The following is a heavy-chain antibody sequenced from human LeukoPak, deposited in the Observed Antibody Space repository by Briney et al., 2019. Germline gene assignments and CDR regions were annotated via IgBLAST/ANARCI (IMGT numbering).Heavy chain of an antibody. CDR2: IIPIFGTA. CDR1: GGTFSSYT. CDR3: ASMVVAATKRAGYFDY. D-gene: IGHD2-15*01. J-gene: IGHJ4*02. Sequence: SVEVSCKASGGTFSSYTISWVRQAPGQGLEWMGGIIPIFGTANYAQKFQGRVTITTDESMSTAYMELSSLRSEDTAVYYCASMVVAATKRAGYFDYWGQGTLVTVSS. V-gene: IGHV1-69*05.